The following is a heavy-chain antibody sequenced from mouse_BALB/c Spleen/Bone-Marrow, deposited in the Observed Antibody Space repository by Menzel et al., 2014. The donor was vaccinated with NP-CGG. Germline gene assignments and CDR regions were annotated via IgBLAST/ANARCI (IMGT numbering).Heavy chain of an antibody. CDR3: TPHGSFAF. D-gene: IGHD2-2*01. CDR2: IRTKADNYAA. V-gene: IGHV6-6*01. CDR1: GFTFSDTW. J-gene: IGHJ3*01. Sequence: EVNVVESGGGLVQPGGSMRLSCSASGFTFSDTWMDWVRQSPEKGLEWVVEIRTKADNYAAYSAESVKGRFAISRDDSKRSVYLQMNNLRAEDTGIYYCTPHGSFAFWGQGTLVTVSA.